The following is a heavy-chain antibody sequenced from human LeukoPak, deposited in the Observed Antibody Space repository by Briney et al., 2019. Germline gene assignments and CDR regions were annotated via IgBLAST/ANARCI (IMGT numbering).Heavy chain of an antibody. CDR2: ITTSGSTT. Sequence: GGSLRLSCAASGFTFITYWMHWVRQAPGKGLVWVSYITTSGSTTYYADSVKGRFTISRDNAKNTLFLQMNSLRAEDTAVYYCAREAYDSSLYWGQGTLVTVSS. V-gene: IGHV3-48*04. J-gene: IGHJ4*02. CDR1: GFTFITYW. CDR3: AREAYDSSLY. D-gene: IGHD3-22*01.